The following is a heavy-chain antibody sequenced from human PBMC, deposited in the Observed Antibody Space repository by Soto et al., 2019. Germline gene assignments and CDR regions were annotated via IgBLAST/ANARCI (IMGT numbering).Heavy chain of an antibody. V-gene: IGHV4-30-2*01. CDR2: IYHSGST. Sequence: TLSLTCAVSGGSISSGGYSWSWIRQPPGKGLEWIGYIYHSGSTYYNPSLKSRVTISVDRSKNQFSLKLSSVTAADTAVYYCASWICSGGSCYHDYWGQGTLVTGSS. D-gene: IGHD2-15*01. CDR3: ASWICSGGSCYHDY. J-gene: IGHJ4*02. CDR1: GGSISSGGYS.